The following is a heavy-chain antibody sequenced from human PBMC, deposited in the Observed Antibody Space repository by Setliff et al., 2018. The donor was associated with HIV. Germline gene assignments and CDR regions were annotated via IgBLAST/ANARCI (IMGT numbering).Heavy chain of an antibody. Sequence: ASVKVSCKASGYTFTGYYMHWVRQAPGQGLEWMGWINPNSGGTNYAQKFQDRVTMTRDTSISTAYMELSRLSSDDTAVYYCARVQQLPQGGYMDVWGKGTTVTVSS. D-gene: IGHD6-13*01. V-gene: IGHV1-2*02. CDR3: ARVQQLPQGGYMDV. CDR1: GYTFTGYY. CDR2: INPNSGGT. J-gene: IGHJ6*03.